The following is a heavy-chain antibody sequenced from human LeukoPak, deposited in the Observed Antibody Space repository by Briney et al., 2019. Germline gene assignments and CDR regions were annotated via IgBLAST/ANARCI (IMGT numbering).Heavy chain of an antibody. D-gene: IGHD6-19*01. Sequence: GGSLRLSCAVSGFTLSDYWMSWVRQAPGKGLEWVANIKQDGSEKYYVDSVKGRFTVSRDNAKNSLYLQMNSLRAEDTAVYYCAREIWKWLLWGQGTLVTVSS. CDR3: AREIWKWLL. V-gene: IGHV3-7*01. J-gene: IGHJ4*02. CDR2: IKQDGSEK. CDR1: GFTLSDYW.